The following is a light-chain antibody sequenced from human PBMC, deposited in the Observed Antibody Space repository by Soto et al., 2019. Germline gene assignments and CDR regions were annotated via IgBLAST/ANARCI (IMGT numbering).Light chain of an antibody. CDR2: GAS. V-gene: IGKV3-20*01. CDR3: QPYNTWPQT. CDR1: QSVASSY. Sequence: EIGLSQSPGALSLSPGERAALSCRASQSVASSYLAWYQQKPGQAPRLLIFGASSRATGIPDRFSGSGSGTEFTLTISSLQSEDFAVYFCQPYNTWPQTFGQGTNVDI. J-gene: IGKJ1*01.